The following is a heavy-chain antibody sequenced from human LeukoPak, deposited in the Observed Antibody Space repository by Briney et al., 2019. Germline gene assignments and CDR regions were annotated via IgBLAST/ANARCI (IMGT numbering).Heavy chain of an antibody. CDR3: TIRADYYGSGSYSASYYYYGMDV. Sequence: GGSLRLSCAASGFTFSGSAMHWVRQASGKGLEWVGRIRSKANSYATAYAASVKGRFTISRDDSKNTAYLQMNSLKTEDTAVHYCTIRADYYGSGSYSASYYYYGMDVWGQGTTVTVSS. D-gene: IGHD3-10*01. CDR2: IRSKANSYAT. V-gene: IGHV3-73*01. J-gene: IGHJ6*02. CDR1: GFTFSGSA.